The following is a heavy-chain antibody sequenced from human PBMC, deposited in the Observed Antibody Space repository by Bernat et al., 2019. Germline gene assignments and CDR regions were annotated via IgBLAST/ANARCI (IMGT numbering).Heavy chain of an antibody. D-gene: IGHD2-2*01. CDR3: ARDPWGVPAAMGGAFDY. CDR2: ISYDGSNK. Sequence: QVQLVESGGGVVQPGRSLRLSCAASGFTFSSYAMHWVRQAPGKGLERVEVISYDGSNKYDADSVKGRFTISRDNSKNTLYLQMNSLRAEDTAVYYCARDPWGVPAAMGGAFDYWGQGTLVTVSS. J-gene: IGHJ4*02. V-gene: IGHV3-30-3*01. CDR1: GFTFSSYA.